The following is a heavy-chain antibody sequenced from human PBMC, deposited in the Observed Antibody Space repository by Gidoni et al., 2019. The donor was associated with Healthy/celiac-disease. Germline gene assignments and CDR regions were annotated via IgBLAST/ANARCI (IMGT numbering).Heavy chain of an antibody. V-gene: IGHV3-74*01. CDR3: ARAELYGDYVGGFPDY. D-gene: IGHD4-17*01. Sequence: EVQLLESGGGLVQPGGSLRLSCAASGFPLSSYWMHWVRQAPGKGLVWVSRINSDGSSTSYADSVKGRFTISRDNAKNTLYLQMNSLRAEDTAVYYCARAELYGDYVGGFPDYWGQGTLVTVSS. CDR1: GFPLSSYW. CDR2: INSDGSST. J-gene: IGHJ4*02.